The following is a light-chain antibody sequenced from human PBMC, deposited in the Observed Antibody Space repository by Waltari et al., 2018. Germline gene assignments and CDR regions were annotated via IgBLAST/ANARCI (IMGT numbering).Light chain of an antibody. CDR2: WAI. CDR3: LQTVQFPYT. Sequence: DIVMTQSPDSLAVSLGERATINCKSSQSVLYSSNNMNYLAWYQQKSGQPPKLLIYWAITRESGVPDRFSGSGSGIDFTLKISRVEAEDVGVYYCLQTVQFPYTFGQGTKLEIK. CDR1: QSVLYSSNNMNY. J-gene: IGKJ2*01. V-gene: IGKV4-1*01.